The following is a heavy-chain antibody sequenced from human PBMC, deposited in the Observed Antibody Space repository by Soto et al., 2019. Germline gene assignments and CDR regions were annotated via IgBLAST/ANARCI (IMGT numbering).Heavy chain of an antibody. CDR2: FYYSGSI. CDR3: ARERTVAGNDY. V-gene: IGHV4-59*01. D-gene: IGHD6-19*01. Sequence: PSETLSLTCTVSGGSISGYYWSWIRQPPGKGLEWIGYFYYSGSISYNPSLKSRLTISLDTSKNQFSLRLTSVTAADTAVYYCARERTVAGNDYWGQGTLVTVSS. CDR1: GGSISGYY. J-gene: IGHJ4*02.